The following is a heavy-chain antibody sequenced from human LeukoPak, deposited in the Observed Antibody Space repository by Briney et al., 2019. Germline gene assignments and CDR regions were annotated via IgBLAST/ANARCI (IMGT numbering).Heavy chain of an antibody. CDR3: ARGHSSSWPAADWFDP. J-gene: IGHJ5*02. CDR1: GYTFTGYY. V-gene: IGHV1-2*06. Sequence: GASVKVSCKASGYTFTGYYMHWVRQAPGQGLEWIGRINPNSGGTNYAQKFQGRVTMTRDTSISTAYMELSRLRSDDTAVYYCARGHSSSWPAADWFDPWGQGTLVTVSS. D-gene: IGHD6-13*01. CDR2: INPNSGGT.